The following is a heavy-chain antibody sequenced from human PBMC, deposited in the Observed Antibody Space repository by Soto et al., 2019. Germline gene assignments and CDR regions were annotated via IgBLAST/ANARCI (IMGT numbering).Heavy chain of an antibody. Sequence: GGSLRLSCAASGFTFSSYAMSWVRQAPGKGLEWVSAISGSGGSTYYADSVKGRFTITRDNSKNTLYLQMNSLRAEDTAVYYCANPPLGVVTNDYYYYGMDVWGQGTTVTVSS. V-gene: IGHV3-23*01. D-gene: IGHD3-3*01. CDR3: ANPPLGVVTNDYYYYGMDV. J-gene: IGHJ6*02. CDR2: ISGSGGST. CDR1: GFTFSSYA.